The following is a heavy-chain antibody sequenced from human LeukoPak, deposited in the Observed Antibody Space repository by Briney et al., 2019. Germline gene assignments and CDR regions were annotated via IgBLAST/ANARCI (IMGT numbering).Heavy chain of an antibody. V-gene: IGHV3-15*01. CDR2: IKSKTDGGTT. D-gene: IGHD4-17*01. J-gene: IGHJ6*02. CDR1: GFTFSSYW. Sequence: GGSLRLSCAASGFTFSSYWMSWVRQAPGKGLEWVGRIKSKTDGGTTDYAAPVKGRFTISRDDSKNTLYLQMNSLKTEDTAVYYCTTADYGDYYYYYGMDVWGQGTTVTVSS. CDR3: TTADYGDYYYYYGMDV.